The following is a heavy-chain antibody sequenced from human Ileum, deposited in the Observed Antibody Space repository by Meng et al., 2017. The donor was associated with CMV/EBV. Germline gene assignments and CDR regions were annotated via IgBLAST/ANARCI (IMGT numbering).Heavy chain of an antibody. V-gene: IGHV4-31*02. D-gene: IGHD6-19*01. CDR2: IYYSGYT. J-gene: IGHJ5*02. CDR3: ARGGGGWYLNWFDP. CDR1: GDSITSGGLY. Sequence: SGDSITSGGLYWTWIRQHPGKGLEWIGYIYYSGYTEYNPSLKSRVTIAEHTSTNQLSLRLSSVTAADTAVYYCARGGGGWYLNWFDPWGQGTLVTVSS.